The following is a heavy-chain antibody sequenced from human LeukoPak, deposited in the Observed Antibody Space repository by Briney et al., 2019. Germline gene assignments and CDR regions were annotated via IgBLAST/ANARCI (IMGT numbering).Heavy chain of an antibody. Sequence: GGSLRLSCAASGFTFSTYWMKWVRQAPGKGLEWVASIKEDGSDKYYVDSVKGRFSISRDNAKNSLYLQMNSLRTEDTAVYYCAKGGHYNFDYWGQGPLVTVSS. CDR2: IKEDGSDK. D-gene: IGHD4-11*01. J-gene: IGHJ4*02. CDR1: GFTFSTYW. CDR3: AKGGHYNFDY. V-gene: IGHV3-7*01.